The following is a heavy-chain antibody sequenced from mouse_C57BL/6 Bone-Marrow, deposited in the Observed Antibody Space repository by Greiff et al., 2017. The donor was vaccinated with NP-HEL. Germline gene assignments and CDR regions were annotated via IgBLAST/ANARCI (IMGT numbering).Heavy chain of an antibody. D-gene: IGHD1-1*01. V-gene: IGHV1-7*01. CDR3: ARRLLAWFAY. CDR2: LNPSSGYT. J-gene: IGHJ3*01. CDR1: GSTFTSSC. Sequence: PGASVKLSCKASGSTFTSSCMPWVPPLPGPFLSFLFSLNPSSGYTKYNQKFKDKATLTADKSSSTAYMQLSSLTYEDSAVYYCARRLLAWFAYWGQGTLVTVSA.